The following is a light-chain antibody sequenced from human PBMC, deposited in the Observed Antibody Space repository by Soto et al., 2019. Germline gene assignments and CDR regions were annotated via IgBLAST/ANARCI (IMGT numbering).Light chain of an antibody. CDR3: QQRYTTGT. CDR1: QIISTY. J-gene: IGKJ2*02. V-gene: IGKV1-39*01. Sequence: IHMNPSPSSLSASNGACVTITFRARQIISTYLNWYQQKPGKVPKLLVYGASTLQSGVPSRFSGSGYETHFTLTISGLETEDFAAYYCQQRYTTGTFGQGTKVDI. CDR2: GAS.